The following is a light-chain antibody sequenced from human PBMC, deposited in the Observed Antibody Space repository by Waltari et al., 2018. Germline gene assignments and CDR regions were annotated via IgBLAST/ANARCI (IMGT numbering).Light chain of an antibody. Sequence: DIQMTQSPSTLSASVGDRVTITCRASQSISSWLAWYQQKPGKAPNLLIYKASILQSGVPSRFSCSGSGTEFTLTISSLQPDDFATYYCQHYNSFSLSFGGGTKVEIK. V-gene: IGKV1-5*03. CDR3: QHYNSFSLS. CDR1: QSISSW. J-gene: IGKJ4*01. CDR2: KAS.